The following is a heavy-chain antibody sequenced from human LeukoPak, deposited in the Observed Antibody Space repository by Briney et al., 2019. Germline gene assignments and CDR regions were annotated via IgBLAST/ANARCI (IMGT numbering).Heavy chain of an antibody. J-gene: IGHJ4*02. CDR1: GGTFSSYA. Sequence: SVKVSCKASGGTFSSYAISWVRQAPGQGLEWMGRIIPIFGTANYAQKFQGRVTITTDESTSTAYMELSSLRSEDTAVYYCARDVGDTYSSSWYYFDYWGRGTLVTVSS. V-gene: IGHV1-69*05. D-gene: IGHD6-13*01. CDR2: IIPIFGTA. CDR3: ARDVGDTYSSSWYYFDY.